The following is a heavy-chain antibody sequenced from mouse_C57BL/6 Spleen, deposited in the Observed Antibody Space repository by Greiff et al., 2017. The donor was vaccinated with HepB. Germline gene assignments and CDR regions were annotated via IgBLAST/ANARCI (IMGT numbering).Heavy chain of an antibody. V-gene: IGHV5-9-1*02. J-gene: IGHJ3*01. CDR3: TTIYYGNYAFAY. D-gene: IGHD2-1*01. CDR2: ISSGGDYI. Sequence: EVQLQESGEGLVKPGGSLKLSCAASGFTFSSYAMSWVRQTPEKRLEWVAYISSGGDYIYYADTVKGRFTISRDNARNTLYLQMSSLKSEDTAMYYCTTIYYGNYAFAYWGQGTLVTVSA. CDR1: GFTFSSYA.